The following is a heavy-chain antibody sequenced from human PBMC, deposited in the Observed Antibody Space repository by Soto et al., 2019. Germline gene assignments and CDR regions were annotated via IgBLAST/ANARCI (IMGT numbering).Heavy chain of an antibody. D-gene: IGHD3-10*01. Sequence: QVQRVESGGGLVKPGGSLTLSCVASGFTFSDYYMAWIRQTPGKGLEWVSYTSVDGGDRFYADSVKGRFTISRDNARKSLSLQMNSLRDEDTAVYYCARPNGESMRYYHGMDVWGQGTTVIVSS. J-gene: IGHJ6*02. V-gene: IGHV3-11*01. CDR3: ARPNGESMRYYHGMDV. CDR1: GFTFSDYY. CDR2: TSVDGGDR.